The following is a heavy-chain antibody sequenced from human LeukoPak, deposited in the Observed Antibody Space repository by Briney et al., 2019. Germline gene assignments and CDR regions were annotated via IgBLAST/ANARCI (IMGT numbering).Heavy chain of an antibody. CDR2: IYTSGST. CDR3: AIRVSGRAFDI. Sequence: SQTLSLTCTVSGGSISSGSYYWSWIRQPAGKGLEWIGRIYTSGSTNYNPSLKSRVTISVDTSKNQFSLKLSSVTAADTAVYYCAIRVSGRAFDIWGQGTMVTISS. D-gene: IGHD3-16*01. CDR1: GGSISSGSYY. J-gene: IGHJ3*02. V-gene: IGHV4-61*02.